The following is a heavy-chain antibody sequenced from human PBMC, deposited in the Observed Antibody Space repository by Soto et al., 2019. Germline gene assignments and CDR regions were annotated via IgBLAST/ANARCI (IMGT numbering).Heavy chain of an antibody. CDR3: ARVLLDIVLVPAAMGTNYYGMDV. J-gene: IGHJ6*02. CDR2: IIPIFGTA. V-gene: IGHV1-69*13. Sequence: AAVNVSCKASVSNFRSESISWVRQAPGQRLEWIEGIIPIFGTANYAQKFQGRVTITADESTSTAYMGLSSLRSEVTVVYYCARVLLDIVLVPAAMGTNYYGMDVWGQGTTVTVSS. D-gene: IGHD2-2*01. CDR1: VSNFRSES.